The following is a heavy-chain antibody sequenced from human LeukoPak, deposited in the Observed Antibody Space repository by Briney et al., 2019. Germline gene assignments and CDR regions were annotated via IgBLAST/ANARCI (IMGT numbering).Heavy chain of an antibody. CDR2: ISSSSSYI. J-gene: IGHJ4*02. CDR1: GFTFSTYW. D-gene: IGHD3-22*01. Sequence: SAGSLRLSCAASGFTFSTYWMNWVRQAPGKGLEWVSFISSSSSYIYYADSVKGRFTFPEDYAKNSLYLQMNSLRVEDTAVYYCAREHMYYYDSSGYPIDYGGQGTPVTVSS. V-gene: IGHV3-21*01. CDR3: AREHMYYYDSSGYPIDY.